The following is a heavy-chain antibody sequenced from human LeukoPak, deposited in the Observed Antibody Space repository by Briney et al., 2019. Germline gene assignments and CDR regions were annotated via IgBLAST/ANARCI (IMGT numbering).Heavy chain of an antibody. CDR3: ARNPGIAVAGSDY. CDR1: GFTVSSNY. Sequence: TGGSLRLSCAASGFTVSSNYMSWVRQAPGKGLEWVSVIYSGGSTYYADSVKGRFTISRDNSKNTLYLQMNSLRAEDTAVYYCARNPGIAVAGSDYWGQGTLVTVSS. CDR2: IYSGGST. D-gene: IGHD6-19*01. V-gene: IGHV3-66*01. J-gene: IGHJ4*02.